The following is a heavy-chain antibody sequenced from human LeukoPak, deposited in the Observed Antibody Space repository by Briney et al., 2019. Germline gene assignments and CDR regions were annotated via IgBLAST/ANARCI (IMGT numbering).Heavy chain of an antibody. CDR3: AKSVWSFWGCFDS. Sequence: PGGSLRLSRASSVFTLRRYGMHWVRHAPAKGLEWMAFVRDDGSTKYYADSVRRGFTISGDNSKSTLFLQMNSLRAEDTAVYFCAKSVWSFWGCFDSWGQGTLGTVSS. CDR2: VRDDGSTK. V-gene: IGHV3-30*02. J-gene: IGHJ4*02. CDR1: VFTLRRYG. D-gene: IGHD7-27*01.